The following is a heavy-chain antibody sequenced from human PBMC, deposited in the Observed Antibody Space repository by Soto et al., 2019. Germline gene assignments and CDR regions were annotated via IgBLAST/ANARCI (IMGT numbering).Heavy chain of an antibody. CDR2: IWADGSNE. CDR1: EFTFSRHG. Sequence: QVQLLESGGDVVQPERSQRLSCAASEFTFSRHGMQWVSQAPGNGLEWVGVIWADGSNERYADSVKGRFTISRDNSKTTLFLQMGSLRAEDTALYYCARERRFGENHYYKDVWGTGTTVTVSS. D-gene: IGHD3-10*01. J-gene: IGHJ6*03. V-gene: IGHV3-33*01. CDR3: ARERRFGENHYYKDV.